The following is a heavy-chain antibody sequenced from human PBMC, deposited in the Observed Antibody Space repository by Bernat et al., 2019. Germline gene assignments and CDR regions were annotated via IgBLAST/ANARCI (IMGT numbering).Heavy chain of an antibody. CDR3: AKDLEQLVRGFDY. Sequence: EVQLLESGGGLVQPGGSLRLSCAASGFTFSSYAMSWVRQAPGKGMELVSAISGSGGSTYYADSVKGRFTISRDNSKNTLYLQMNSLRAEDTAVYYCAKDLEQLVRGFDYWGQGTLVTVSS. CDR2: ISGSGGST. J-gene: IGHJ4*02. D-gene: IGHD6-6*01. V-gene: IGHV3-23*01. CDR1: GFTFSSYA.